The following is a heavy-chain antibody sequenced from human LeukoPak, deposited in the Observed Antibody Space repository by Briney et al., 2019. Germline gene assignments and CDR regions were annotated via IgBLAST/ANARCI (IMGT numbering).Heavy chain of an antibody. J-gene: IGHJ4*02. V-gene: IGHV4-59*01. CDR3: ARVTGYMIEDYFDY. D-gene: IGHD3-22*01. Sequence: PSETLSLTCTVSGGSITNNYWSWIRQTPGKGLEWIGYIYHSGTTDYNPSLKSRVTISVDTSKNQFSLKLRSVTAADTAVYYCARVTGYMIEDYFDYWGQGTLVTVSS. CDR1: GGSITNNY. CDR2: IYHSGTT.